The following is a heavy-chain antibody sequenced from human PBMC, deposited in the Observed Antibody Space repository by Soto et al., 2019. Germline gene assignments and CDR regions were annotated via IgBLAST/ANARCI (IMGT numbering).Heavy chain of an antibody. Sequence: SVKVSCKASGDTFGRFTINWVRQAPGQGLEWMGGIKPISDITNYAQRFQGRVTFTADASTSTVYLELSSLRSEDTAMYYCARDPPTINKLIGVWFDPWGQGTLVTVSS. J-gene: IGHJ5*02. D-gene: IGHD4-4*01. CDR2: IKPISDIT. CDR3: ARDPPTINKLIGVWFDP. V-gene: IGHV1-69*13. CDR1: GDTFGRFT.